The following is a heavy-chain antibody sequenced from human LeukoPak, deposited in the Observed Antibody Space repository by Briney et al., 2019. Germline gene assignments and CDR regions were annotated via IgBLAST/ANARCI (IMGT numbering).Heavy chain of an antibody. CDR1: GFTFSSYG. D-gene: IGHD3-10*01. V-gene: IGHV3-30*03. CDR2: ISYDGSNK. Sequence: PGGSLRLSCAASGFTFSSYGMHWVRQAPGKGLEWVAVISYDGSNKYYADSVKGRFTISRDNSKNTLYLQMNSLRAEDTAVYYCARGLGYYYGSGPARYWFDPWGQGTLVTVSS. CDR3: ARGLGYYYGSGPARYWFDP. J-gene: IGHJ5*02.